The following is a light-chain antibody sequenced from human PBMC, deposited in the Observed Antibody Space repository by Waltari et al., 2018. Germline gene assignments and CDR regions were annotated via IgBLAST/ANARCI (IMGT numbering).Light chain of an antibody. J-gene: IGKJ1*01. CDR3: QQSYSNPPWT. CDR1: QGLSNS. CDR2: AAS. Sequence: DIQMTQSPSSLSASVGDRVTITCRASQGLSNSLAWYQQKPGTAPKLLLYAASRLESGVPSRFSGSGSGTDYTLTISSLQPEDFATYYCQQSYSNPPWTFGQGTKVEIK. V-gene: IGKV1-NL1*01.